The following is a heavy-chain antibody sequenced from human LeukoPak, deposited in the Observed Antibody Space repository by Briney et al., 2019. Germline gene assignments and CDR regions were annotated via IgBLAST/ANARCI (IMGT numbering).Heavy chain of an antibody. CDR2: INAGNGNT. D-gene: IGHD1-26*01. Sequence: ASVKVSCKASGYTFTSYAMHWVRQAPGQRLEWMGWINAGNGNTKYSQEFQGRVTITRDTSASTAYMELSSLRSEDMAVYYCVREKADSGSYDFHYYYYMDVWGKGTTVTVSS. CDR3: VREKADSGSYDFHYYYYMDV. V-gene: IGHV1-3*03. CDR1: GYTFTSYA. J-gene: IGHJ6*03.